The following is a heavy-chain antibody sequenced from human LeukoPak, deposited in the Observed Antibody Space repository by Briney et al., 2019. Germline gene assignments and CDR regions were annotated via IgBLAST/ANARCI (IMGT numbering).Heavy chain of an antibody. CDR1: GFTFSNYN. D-gene: IGHD1-7*01. V-gene: IGHV3-48*01. J-gene: IGHJ4*02. CDR3: ARELELAFDY. CDR2: ISSSSSTI. Sequence: GGSLRLSCVASGFTFSNYNINWVRQAPGKGLEWVSYISSSSSTIHYADSVKGRFTISRDNAKNSLYLQMNSLRAEDTAVYYCARELELAFDYWGQGTLVTVSS.